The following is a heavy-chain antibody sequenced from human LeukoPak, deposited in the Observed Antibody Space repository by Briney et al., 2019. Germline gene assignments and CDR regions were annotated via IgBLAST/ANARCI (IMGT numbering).Heavy chain of an antibody. Sequence: PXXSLRLSCAASGVTFSEDYRSWVRQAPGEGLEWVSYISSSGSTIYYADSVKGGFTISRDNPNNSLYLQMNSLKADDTAVYYCARYCGRDCDMLYYYYYDIYVLRQGTTLTVSS. V-gene: IGHV3-11*01. J-gene: IGHJ6*02. D-gene: IGHD2-21*02. CDR3: ARYCGRDCDMLYYYYYDIYV. CDR1: GVTFSEDY. CDR2: ISSSGSTI.